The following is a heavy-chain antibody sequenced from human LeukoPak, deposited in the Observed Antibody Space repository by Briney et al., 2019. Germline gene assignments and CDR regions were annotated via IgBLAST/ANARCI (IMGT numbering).Heavy chain of an antibody. J-gene: IGHJ4*02. V-gene: IGHV3-21*01. Sequence: PGGSLRLSCAASGFTFTSYTINWVRQAPGKGLEWVSSISSSSSSIYYADSVMGRFTISRDNAKNSLFLQMNSLRAKDTAVYYCARDYYGDYYFDYWGQGTLVTVSS. CDR1: GFTFTSYT. CDR2: ISSSSSSI. D-gene: IGHD4-17*01. CDR3: ARDYYGDYYFDY.